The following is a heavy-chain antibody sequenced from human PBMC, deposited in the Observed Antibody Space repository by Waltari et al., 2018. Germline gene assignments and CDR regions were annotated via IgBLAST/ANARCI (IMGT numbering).Heavy chain of an antibody. V-gene: IGHV4-39*07. CDR1: GGSISSSSYY. D-gene: IGHD2-21*02. CDR3: ARGEGDYWFDP. Sequence: QLQLQESGPGLVKPSETLSLTCTVSGGSISSSSYYWGWIRQPPGKGLEWIGSIYYSGSTYYNPSLKSRVTISVDTSKNQFSRKLSSVTAADTAVYYCARGEGDYWFDPWGQGTLVTVSS. J-gene: IGHJ5*02. CDR2: IYYSGST.